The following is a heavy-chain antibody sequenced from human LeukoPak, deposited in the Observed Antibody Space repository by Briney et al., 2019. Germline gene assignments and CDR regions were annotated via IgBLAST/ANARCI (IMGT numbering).Heavy chain of an antibody. V-gene: IGHV3-49*03. D-gene: IGHD6-19*01. Sequence: GGSLRLSCTASGFTYGDYLMSWFRQAPGKGLEWIGFISGGTTEYAASVKGRFTISRDDSTSIAYLQMNSLTTEDIAVYYCSRGSGWLSVYWGQGTLVTVSS. CDR3: SRGSGWLSVY. CDR2: ISGGTT. J-gene: IGHJ4*02. CDR1: GFTYGDYL.